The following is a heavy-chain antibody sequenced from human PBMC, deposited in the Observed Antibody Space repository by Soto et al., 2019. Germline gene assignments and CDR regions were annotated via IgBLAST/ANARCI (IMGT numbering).Heavy chain of an antibody. CDR3: ASSVAGPSRLYGMDL. V-gene: IGHV1-69*13. D-gene: IGHD6-19*01. J-gene: IGHJ6*02. Sequence: GAAVTVSCKASVGTFSRYAISWVRQAPGTGIEWKGGIIPNFGTANYTQQFQSRVTITADESTSTAYMELSTLRSEDTDVYYCASSVAGPSRLYGMDLWGQGTTVTVSS. CDR1: VGTFSRYA. CDR2: IIPNFGTA.